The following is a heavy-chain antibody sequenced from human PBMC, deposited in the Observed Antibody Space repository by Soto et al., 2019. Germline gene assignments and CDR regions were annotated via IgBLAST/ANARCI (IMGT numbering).Heavy chain of an antibody. Sequence: SQTLSHTCPVSGSSISNYYLSWHRQPAGEGLGWIGRIYTNGNTNYNPSLKNRVTMSVNASKNQFSLKLRSVTAADTALYYCARDNVVSKGYGMDVWGQGTTV. CDR2: IYTNGNT. CDR1: GSSISNYY. V-gene: IGHV4-4*07. J-gene: IGHJ6*02. CDR3: ARDNVVSKGYGMDV. D-gene: IGHD2-8*01.